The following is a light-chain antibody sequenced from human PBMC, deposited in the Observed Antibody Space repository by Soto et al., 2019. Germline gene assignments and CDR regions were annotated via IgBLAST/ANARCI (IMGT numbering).Light chain of an antibody. J-gene: IGLJ2*01. CDR1: KLGDKY. V-gene: IGLV3-1*01. CDR3: XXWDSSTVV. Sequence: SYELTQPPSVSVSPGQTASITCSGDKLGDKYACWYQQKPGQSPVLVIYQDSKRPSGIPERFSGSNSGNTATLTISGTQAXXXXXXYXXXWDSSTVVFGGGTKLTVL. CDR2: QDS.